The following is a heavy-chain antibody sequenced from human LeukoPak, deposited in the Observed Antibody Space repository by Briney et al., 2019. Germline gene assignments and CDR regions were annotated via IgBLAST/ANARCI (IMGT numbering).Heavy chain of an antibody. CDR1: GGSISSSSYY. CDR2: IYYSGST. J-gene: IGHJ6*03. D-gene: IGHD3-16*01. V-gene: IGHV4-39*01. Sequence: SETLSLTCTVSGGSISSSSYYWGWIRQPPGKGLGWIGSIYYSGSTYYNPSLKSRVTISVDTSKNQFSLKVTSVTAADTAVYYCARVKDPGGYYYYYYMDVWGKGTTVTVSS. CDR3: ARVKDPGGYYYYYYMDV.